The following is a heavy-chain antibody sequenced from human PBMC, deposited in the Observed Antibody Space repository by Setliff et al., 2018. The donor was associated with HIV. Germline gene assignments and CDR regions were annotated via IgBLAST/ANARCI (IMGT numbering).Heavy chain of an antibody. CDR2: IYYSGST. CDR1: GGSISSYY. Sequence: SETLSLTCTVSGGSISSYYWSWIRQPPGKGLEWIGYIYYSGSTNYNPSLKSRVTISVDTSKNQFSLKLSSVTAADTAVYYCARSGYYLGDYYYYYMDVWGKGTTVTVSS. D-gene: IGHD5-12*01. J-gene: IGHJ6*03. V-gene: IGHV4-59*08. CDR3: ARSGYYLGDYYYYYMDV.